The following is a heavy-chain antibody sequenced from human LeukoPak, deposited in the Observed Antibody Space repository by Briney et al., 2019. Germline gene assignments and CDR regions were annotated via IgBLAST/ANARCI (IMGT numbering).Heavy chain of an antibody. CDR1: GFTFSTYS. Sequence: PGGSLRLSCAASGFTFSTYSMTWVRQAPGKGLEWVSSISSSRSFIYYADSVKGRFTISRDSAKNSLYLQMNSLRAEDTAVYYCARLDSSGCPDYWGQGTRVTVSS. CDR2: ISSSRSFI. V-gene: IGHV3-21*01. D-gene: IGHD6-19*01. CDR3: ARLDSSGCPDY. J-gene: IGHJ4*02.